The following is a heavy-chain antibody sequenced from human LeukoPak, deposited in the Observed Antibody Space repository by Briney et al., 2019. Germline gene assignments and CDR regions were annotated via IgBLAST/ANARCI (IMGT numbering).Heavy chain of an antibody. J-gene: IGHJ4*02. CDR2: INPNSGGT. CDR1: GYTFTAYY. D-gene: IGHD2-15*01. CDR3: ARDKARVVVAADY. V-gene: IGHV1-2*02. Sequence: SVKVSCKASGYTFTAYYMHWVRQAPGQGLEWMGWINPNSGGTNYAQKFQGRVTMTRDTSISTGYTELSRLRSDDTAVYYCARDKARVVVAADYWGQGTLVTVSS.